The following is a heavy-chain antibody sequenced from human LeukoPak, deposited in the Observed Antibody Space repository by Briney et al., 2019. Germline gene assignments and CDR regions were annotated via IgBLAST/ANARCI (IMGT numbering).Heavy chain of an antibody. CDR3: AKDPYCGDYAKQFDY. CDR2: ISGSGGST. Sequence: GGSLRLPCAASGFIFSSYAMSWVPEAPGKGLEWVSAISGSGGSTLYADSVKGRFTISRDNSKNTLYLQMNSLRAEDTAVYYCAKDPYCGDYAKQFDYWGQGTLVTVSS. CDR1: GFIFSSYA. D-gene: IGHD4-17*01. V-gene: IGHV3-23*01. J-gene: IGHJ4*02.